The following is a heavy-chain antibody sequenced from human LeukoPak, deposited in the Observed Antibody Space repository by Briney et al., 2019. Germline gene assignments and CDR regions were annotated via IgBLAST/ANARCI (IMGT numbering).Heavy chain of an antibody. D-gene: IGHD2-15*01. J-gene: IGHJ3*02. CDR2: ISAYNGNT. Sequence: ASVKVSCKASGYTFTSYGISWVRQAPGQGLEWMGWISAYNGNTNYAQKLQGRVTMTTDTSTSTAYMELRSLRSDDTAVYYCASRGVEYCSGGSCSLADAFDIWGQGTMVTVSS. CDR3: ASRGVEYCSGGSCSLADAFDI. V-gene: IGHV1-18*01. CDR1: GYTFTSYG.